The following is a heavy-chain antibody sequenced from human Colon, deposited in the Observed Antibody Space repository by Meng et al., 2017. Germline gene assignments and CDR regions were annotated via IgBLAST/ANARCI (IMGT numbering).Heavy chain of an antibody. CDR1: GGIFSSYS. V-gene: IGHV1-69*01. CDR2: IVPMFGTP. D-gene: IGHD3-3*01. J-gene: IGHJ5*02. Sequence: QVQLVHSGAEVKRPGSAVRVSCKASGGIFSSYSISWVRQAPGQGLEWMGGIVPMFGTPNYAQKFQGRVTIAADESTTTSFMELSSLRFEDTATYYCARDLESWGQGTLVTVSS. CDR3: ARDLES.